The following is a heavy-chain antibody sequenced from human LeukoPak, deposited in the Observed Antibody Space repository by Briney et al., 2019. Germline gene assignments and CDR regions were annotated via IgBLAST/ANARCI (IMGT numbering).Heavy chain of an antibody. D-gene: IGHD2-2*01. CDR2: ISSSSSYI. CDR1: GFTFSSYS. V-gene: IGHV3-21*01. Sequence: GGSLRLSCAASGFTFSSYSMNWVRQAPGKGLEWVSSISSSSSYIYYADSVKGRFTISRDNAKNSLYLQMNSLRAEDTAVYYCAREEVDGYCSSTSCYGGRPHAFDIWGQGTMVTVSS. J-gene: IGHJ3*02. CDR3: AREEVDGYCSSTSCYGGRPHAFDI.